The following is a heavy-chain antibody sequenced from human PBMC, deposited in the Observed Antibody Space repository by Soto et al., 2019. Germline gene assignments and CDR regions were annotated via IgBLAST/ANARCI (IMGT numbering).Heavy chain of an antibody. V-gene: IGHV3-30*18. CDR3: AKDLGSGKPYYYYAMDV. CDR1: GFIFSRYG. D-gene: IGHD3-10*01. Sequence: LRLSCAASGFIFSRYGMHWVRQAPGKGLEWVAVISYDGSNKYYAESVKGRFIISRDKSENTLYLQMNSLRAEDTAVYYCAKDLGSGKPYYYYAMDVWGQGTTVTVSS. J-gene: IGHJ6*02. CDR2: ISYDGSNK.